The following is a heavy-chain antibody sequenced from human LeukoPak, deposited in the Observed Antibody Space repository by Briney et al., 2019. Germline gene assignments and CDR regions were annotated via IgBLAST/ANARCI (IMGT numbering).Heavy chain of an antibody. V-gene: IGHV4-34*01. D-gene: IGHD2-2*01. CDR1: GGSFSGYY. J-gene: IGHJ4*02. CDR3: ARRAQVVPAARIDY. Sequence: SETLSLTCAVYGGSFSGYYWGWIRQPPGEGRGWVGEINHSGSTNYNPSLKSRVTISVDTSKNQFSLKLSSVPAADTAAYYCARRAQVVPAARIDYWGQGTLVTVSS. CDR2: INHSGST.